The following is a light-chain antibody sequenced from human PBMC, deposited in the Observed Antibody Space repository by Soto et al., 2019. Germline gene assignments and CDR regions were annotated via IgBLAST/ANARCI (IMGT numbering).Light chain of an antibody. CDR1: QSISTK. CDR3: QQYHNWPPWT. V-gene: IGKV3-15*01. J-gene: IGKJ1*01. CDR2: DAS. Sequence: EIVMTQSPATLSVSPGERATLSRRASQSISTKLAWYQQKPGQAPRLLIYDASTRATGLPARFSGGGSGTEFTLTISSLQSEDFAVYYCQQYHNWPPWTFGQGTKVELK.